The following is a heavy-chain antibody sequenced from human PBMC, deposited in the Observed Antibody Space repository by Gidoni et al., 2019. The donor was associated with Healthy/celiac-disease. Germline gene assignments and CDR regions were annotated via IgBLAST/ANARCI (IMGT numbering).Heavy chain of an antibody. Sequence: EVQLVQSGAEVKKPGESLKISCKGSGYSFTSYWIGWVRQMPGKGLEWMGIIYPGDSDTRYSPSFQGQVTISADKSISTAYLQWSSLKASDTAMYYCARRDYDILTGYYHFDYWGQGTLVTVSS. CDR2: IYPGDSDT. V-gene: IGHV5-51*03. CDR3: ARRDYDILTGYYHFDY. CDR1: GYSFTSYW. J-gene: IGHJ4*02. D-gene: IGHD3-9*01.